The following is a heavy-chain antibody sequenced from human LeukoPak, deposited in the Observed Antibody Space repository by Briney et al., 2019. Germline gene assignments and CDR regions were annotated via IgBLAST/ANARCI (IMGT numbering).Heavy chain of an antibody. J-gene: IGHJ6*02. D-gene: IGHD3/OR15-3a*01. CDR2: IYHSGST. Sequence: PSETLSLTCAVSGGSISSGGYSWSWIRQPPGKGLEWIGYIYHSGSTYYNPSLKSRVTISVDRSKNQFSLKLSSVTAADTAVYYCARGVLDSYYYGMDVWGQGTTVTVSS. CDR1: GGSISSGGYS. CDR3: ARGVLDSYYYGMDV. V-gene: IGHV4-30-2*01.